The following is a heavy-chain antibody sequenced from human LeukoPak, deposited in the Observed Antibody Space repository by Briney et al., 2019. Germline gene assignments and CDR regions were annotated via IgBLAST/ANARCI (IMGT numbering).Heavy chain of an antibody. J-gene: IGHJ5*02. CDR1: GITFCNNW. CDR2: INSEGGGA. Sequence: GGSLRLSCAVSGITFCNNWMRGVRGGRGGGVVCVSRINSEGGGALCTHSVRGRCTVCRDNAKNTLYLQMNSPRAEDTAVYYCARDVPHNWFDTWGQGTLVTVSS. V-gene: IGHV3-74*01. CDR3: ARDVPHNWFDT.